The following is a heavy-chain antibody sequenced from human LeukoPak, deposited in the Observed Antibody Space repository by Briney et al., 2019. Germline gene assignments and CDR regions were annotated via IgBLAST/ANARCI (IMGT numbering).Heavy chain of an antibody. V-gene: IGHV3-48*04. CDR3: ARARITTVRGPSASDY. CDR2: ISSTSSTI. J-gene: IGHJ4*02. CDR1: GFTFSSYS. D-gene: IGHD3-10*01. Sequence: GGSLRLSCAASGFTFSSYSMNWVRQAPGKGLEWVSYISSTSSTIYYADSVKGRFTISRDNAKNSLYLQMNSLRAEDTAVYYCARARITTVRGPSASDYWGQGTLVTVSS.